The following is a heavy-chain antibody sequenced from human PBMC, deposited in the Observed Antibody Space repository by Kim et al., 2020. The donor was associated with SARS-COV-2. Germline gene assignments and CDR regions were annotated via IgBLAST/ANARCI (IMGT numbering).Heavy chain of an antibody. CDR2: FDPEDGET. Sequence: ASVNVSCKVSGYTLTELSMHWVRQAPGKGLEWMGGFDPEDGETIYAQKFQGRVTMTEDTSTDTAYMELSSLRSEDTAVYFCAITTIFGGPNWFDPWGQGTLVTVSS. J-gene: IGHJ5*02. CDR3: AITTIFGGPNWFDP. D-gene: IGHD3-3*01. V-gene: IGHV1-24*01. CDR1: GYTLTELS.